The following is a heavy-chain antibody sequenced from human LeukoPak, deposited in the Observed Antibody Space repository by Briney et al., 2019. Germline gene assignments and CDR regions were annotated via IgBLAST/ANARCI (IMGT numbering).Heavy chain of an antibody. V-gene: IGHV4-34*01. D-gene: IGHD1-26*01. CDR3: ARSGSGSYRVGYYFDY. CDR1: GGSFSNYY. J-gene: IGHJ4*02. CDR2: INHSGSA. Sequence: PSETLSLTCAVYGGSFSNYYWTWIRQPPGKGLEWIGEINHSGSARYNPSLKSRVTMSVDTSKNQFSLKLSSVTAADTAVYYCARSGSGSYRVGYYFDYWGQGTLVTVSS.